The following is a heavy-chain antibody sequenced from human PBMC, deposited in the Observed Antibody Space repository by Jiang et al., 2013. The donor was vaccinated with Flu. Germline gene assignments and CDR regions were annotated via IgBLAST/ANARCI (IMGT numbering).Heavy chain of an antibody. V-gene: IGHV3-7*03. CDR3: ARDRHDYGDKTQSFQH. CDR2: IKQDGSEK. CDR1: GFTFSSYW. D-gene: IGHD4-17*01. Sequence: RLSCAASGFTFSSYWMSWVRQAPGKGLEWVANIKQDGSEKYYVDSVKGRFTISRDNAKNSLYLQMNSLRAEDTAVYYCARDRHDYGDKTQSFQHWGQGTLVTVSS. J-gene: IGHJ1*01.